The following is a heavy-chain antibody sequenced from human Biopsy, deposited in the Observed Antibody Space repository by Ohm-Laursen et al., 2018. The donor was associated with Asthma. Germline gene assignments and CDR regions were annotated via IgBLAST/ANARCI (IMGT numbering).Heavy chain of an antibody. CDR1: GFAVSRDH. D-gene: IGHD6-19*01. J-gene: IGHJ4*02. CDR3: ARGDSSGWSHYYFDY. CDR2: IYSGGTS. V-gene: IGHV3-53*01. Sequence: SLRLSCTASGFAVSRDHMFWVRQAPGKGMEWVSVIYSGGTSDTADSVWGRFTISRDFYKNTLYLQMDSLRAEDTAVYYCARGDSSGWSHYYFDYWGQGTLVTVSS.